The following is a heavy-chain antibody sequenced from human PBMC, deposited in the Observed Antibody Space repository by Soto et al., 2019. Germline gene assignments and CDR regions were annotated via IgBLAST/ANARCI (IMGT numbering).Heavy chain of an antibody. Sequence: QVQLVQSGAEVKKPGASVKVSWKASGYTFTRSGISWVRQAPGQGPEWMGWISSYNGDTNYAQTFQGRVTMTTDTSTSTAYMGRRSLRSDDTAVYYCAREGVAPYYYYGMDVWGRGTPVTVSS. D-gene: IGHD5-12*01. CDR3: AREGVAPYYYYGMDV. V-gene: IGHV1-18*01. CDR1: GYTFTRSG. J-gene: IGHJ6*02. CDR2: ISSYNGDT.